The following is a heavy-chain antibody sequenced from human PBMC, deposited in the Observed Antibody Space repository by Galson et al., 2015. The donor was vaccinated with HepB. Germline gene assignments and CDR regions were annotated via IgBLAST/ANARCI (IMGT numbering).Heavy chain of an antibody. CDR3: ATDRSYYYDSRPPVRFDY. D-gene: IGHD3-22*01. V-gene: IGHV1-24*01. CDR2: FDPEDGET. J-gene: IGHJ4*02. CDR1: GYTLTELS. Sequence: SVKVSCKVSGYTLTELSMHWARQAPGKGLEWMGDFDPEDGETIYAQKFQGRVTMTEDTSTDTAYMELSSLRSEDTAVYYCATDRSYYYDSRPPVRFDYWGQGTLVTVSS.